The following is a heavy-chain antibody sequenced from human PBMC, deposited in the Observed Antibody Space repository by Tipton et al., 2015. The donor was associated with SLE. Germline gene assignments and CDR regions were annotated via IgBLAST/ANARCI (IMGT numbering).Heavy chain of an antibody. CDR2: INHSGST. D-gene: IGHD1-26*01. Sequence: GLVKPSETLSLTCAVYGGSFSGYYWSWIRQPPGKGLEWIGEINHSGSTNYNPSLKSRVTISVDTSKNQFSLKLSSVTAADTAVYYCAREVGATMVGFQHWGQGTLVTVSS. V-gene: IGHV4-34*01. CDR3: AREVGATMVGFQH. CDR1: GGSFSGYY. J-gene: IGHJ1*01.